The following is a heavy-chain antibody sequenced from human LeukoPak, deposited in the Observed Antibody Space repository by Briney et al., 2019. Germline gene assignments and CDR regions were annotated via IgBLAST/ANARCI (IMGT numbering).Heavy chain of an antibody. D-gene: IGHD4-11*01. CDR3: ARGDYSSHTL. CDR1: GFTFSSYW. CDR2: IKTDGSDT. J-gene: IGHJ4*02. Sequence: AGGSLRLSCAASGFTFSSYWMHWVRQSPGKGLVWVSRIKTDGSDTYYADSVRGRFTISRDNAKNTLYLQMDSLRAEHTAVYFCARGDYSSHTLWGQGTLVTVSS. V-gene: IGHV3-74*01.